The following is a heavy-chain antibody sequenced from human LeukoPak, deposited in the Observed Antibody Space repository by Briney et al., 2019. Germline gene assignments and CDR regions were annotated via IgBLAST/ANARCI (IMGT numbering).Heavy chain of an antibody. CDR1: GFTFGDYA. Sequence: GGFLRLSCTASGFTFGDYAMSWVRQAPGKGLEWVGFIRSKAYGGTTEYAASVKGRLTISRDDSKSIAYLQMNSLKTEDTAVYYCTRDRYFDWSPFDYWGQGTLVTVSS. D-gene: IGHD3-9*01. CDR2: IRSKAYGGTT. J-gene: IGHJ4*02. V-gene: IGHV3-49*04. CDR3: TRDRYFDWSPFDY.